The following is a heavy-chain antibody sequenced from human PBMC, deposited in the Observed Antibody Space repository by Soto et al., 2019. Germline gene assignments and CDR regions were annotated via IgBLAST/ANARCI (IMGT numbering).Heavy chain of an antibody. CDR3: ARRPREDSGYILGGYFDS. CDR2: IYWDDAK. CDR1: FFSLDTSGVG. Sequence: QITLKESGPTVVKPTQTLTLTCTFSFFSLDTSGVGVGWIRQPPGKALEWLALIYWDDAKRYNPSLKSRLTISTDTSKNPVVLTMTNMDPVDTPTYYCARRPREDSGYILGGYFDSWGQGTLVTVSS. D-gene: IGHD5-12*01. J-gene: IGHJ4*02. V-gene: IGHV2-5*02.